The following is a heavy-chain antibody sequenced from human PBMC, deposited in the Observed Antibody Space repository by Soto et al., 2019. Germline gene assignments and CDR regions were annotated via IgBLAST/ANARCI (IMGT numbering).Heavy chain of an antibody. J-gene: IGHJ4*02. D-gene: IGHD3-22*01. V-gene: IGHV1-18*04. CDR2: ISAYNGNT. CDR1: GYTFTSYG. Sequence: QVQLVQSGAEVKKPGASVKVSCKASGYTFTSYGISWVRQAPGQGLEWMGWISAYNGNTNYAQKLQGRVTMTTDTSTSTAYSELRSLRDDDTAVYYCARSNYYDSSGYYYPGFDYWGQGTLVTVSS. CDR3: ARSNYYDSSGYYYPGFDY.